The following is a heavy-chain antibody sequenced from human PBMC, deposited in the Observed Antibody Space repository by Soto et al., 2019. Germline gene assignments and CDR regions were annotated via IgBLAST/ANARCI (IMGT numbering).Heavy chain of an antibody. CDR2: IRHDGGDK. CDR1: GFNFRYYW. CDR3: AGGREGWPAEY. Sequence: PGGSLRLSCEDSGFNFRYYWIMWIRQAPGKGLEWVANIRHDGGDKYYGDSVKGRFMVSRDNAKSPLYLQMDSLRVEDTAIYYCAGGREGWPAEYWGQGTPVTVSS. J-gene: IGHJ4*02. V-gene: IGHV3-7*03. D-gene: IGHD6-19*01.